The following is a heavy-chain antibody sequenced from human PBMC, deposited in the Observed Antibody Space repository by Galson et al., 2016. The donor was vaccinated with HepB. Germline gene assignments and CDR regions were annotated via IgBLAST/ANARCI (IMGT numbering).Heavy chain of an antibody. CDR1: GYRFTNHW. Sequence: QSGAEVKEPGESLKISCKGSGYRFTNHWIGWVRQMPGKGLEWMGIIYPGDSDTRYSPSFQGQVTISADKSISTPYLQWSSLKASDTALYYCARHLFGSSSDYYGMDVWGQGTTVTVSS. J-gene: IGHJ6*02. CDR3: ARHLFGSSSDYYGMDV. D-gene: IGHD6-6*01. CDR2: IYPGDSDT. V-gene: IGHV5-51*01.